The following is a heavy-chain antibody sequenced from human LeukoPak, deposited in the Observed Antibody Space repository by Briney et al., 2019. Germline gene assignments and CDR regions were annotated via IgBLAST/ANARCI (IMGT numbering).Heavy chain of an antibody. Sequence: ASVKVSCKASGYTFTSYGISWVRQAPGQGLEWMGWISAYNGNTNYAQKLQGRVTMTTDTSTSTAYMELRSLRSDDTAVYYCARERGQGVLRFLEWQPDFDYWGQGTLVTVSS. J-gene: IGHJ4*02. V-gene: IGHV1-18*01. CDR1: GYTFTSYG. CDR3: ARERGQGVLRFLEWQPDFDY. CDR2: ISAYNGNT. D-gene: IGHD3-3*01.